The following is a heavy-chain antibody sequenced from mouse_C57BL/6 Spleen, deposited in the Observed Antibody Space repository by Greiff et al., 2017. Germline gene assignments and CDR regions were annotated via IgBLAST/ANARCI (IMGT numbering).Heavy chain of an antibody. CDR1: GFNIKDYY. J-gene: IGHJ2*01. V-gene: IGHV14-2*01. D-gene: IGHD1-1*01. Sequence: DVKLQESGAELVKPGASVKLSCTASGFNIKDYYMHWVKQRTEQGLEWIGRIDPEDGETKYAPKFQGKATITADTSSNTAYLQLSSLTSEDTDVYYCASYYYGSSLLDYWGQGTTLTVSS. CDR3: ASYYYGSSLLDY. CDR2: IDPEDGET.